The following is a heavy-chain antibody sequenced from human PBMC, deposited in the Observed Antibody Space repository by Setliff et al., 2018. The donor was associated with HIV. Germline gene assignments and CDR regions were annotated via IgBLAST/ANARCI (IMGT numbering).Heavy chain of an antibody. J-gene: IGHJ3*02. Sequence: ASVKVSCKASGYSFSKYGISWVRQAPGQGLEWMGWISGFNGNTKYGQSFQGRVTMTTDTSTRTAYMEMRGLTYDDTAVYYCARASGGNSVENGFDIWGQGTMVTVSS. V-gene: IGHV1-18*01. CDR3: ARASGGNSVENGFDI. D-gene: IGHD1-26*01. CDR1: GYSFSKYG. CDR2: ISGFNGNT.